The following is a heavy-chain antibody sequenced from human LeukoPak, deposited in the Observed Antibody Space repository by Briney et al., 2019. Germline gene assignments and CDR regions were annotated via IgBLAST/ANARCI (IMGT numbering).Heavy chain of an antibody. D-gene: IGHD3-9*01. CDR3: ARVSYDVLTGLPEIYSWFDP. Sequence: PQSLSLTCTLSGGSTSSIYWSCIRQPARKGLGWIRRIYTSVSNTYNPSLKCRLTMPVDTSKNQFSLKLSFVTAADRAVYYCARVSYDVLTGLPEIYSWFDPWGQGTLVTVSS. CDR1: GGSTSSIY. CDR2: IYTSVSN. J-gene: IGHJ5*02. V-gene: IGHV4-4*07.